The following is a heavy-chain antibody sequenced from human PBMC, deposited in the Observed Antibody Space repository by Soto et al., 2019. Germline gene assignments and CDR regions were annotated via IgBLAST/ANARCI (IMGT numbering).Heavy chain of an antibody. CDR2: IYYSGST. CDR3: ARDRVGATSGVDY. D-gene: IGHD1-26*01. Sequence: SETLSLTCTVSGGSVISGSYYWSWIRQPPGKGLEWIGYIYYSGSTNYNPSLKSRVTISVDTSKNQFSLKLSSVTAADTAVYYCARDRVGATSGVDYWGQGTLVTVSS. V-gene: IGHV4-61*01. CDR1: GGSVISGSYY. J-gene: IGHJ4*02.